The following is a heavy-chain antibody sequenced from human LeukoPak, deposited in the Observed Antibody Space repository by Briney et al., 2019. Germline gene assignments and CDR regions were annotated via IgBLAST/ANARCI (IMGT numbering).Heavy chain of an antibody. V-gene: IGHV7-4-1*02. J-gene: IGHJ4*02. CDR2: INTNTGNP. Sequence: ASVKVSCKASGYTFTSYAMNWVRQAPGQGLEWMGWINTNTGNPTYAQGFTGRFVFSLDTSVSTAYLQISSLKAEDTAVYYCARDGPAQHTYYDILAELDYWGQGTLVTVSS. CDR1: GYTFTSYA. CDR3: ARDGPAQHTYYDILAELDY. D-gene: IGHD3-9*01.